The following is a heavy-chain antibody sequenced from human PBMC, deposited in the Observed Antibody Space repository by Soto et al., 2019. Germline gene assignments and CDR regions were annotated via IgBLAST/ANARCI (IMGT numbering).Heavy chain of an antibody. D-gene: IGHD3-22*01. CDR2: IIPIFGTA. Sequence: GASVKVSCKASGGTFSSYAISWVRQAPGQGLEWMGGIIPIFGTANYAQKFQGRVTITADESTSTAYMELSSLRSGDTAVYYCARGKNYYDSSGYYPGWYFDLWGRGTLVTVSS. J-gene: IGHJ2*01. CDR1: GGTFSSYA. V-gene: IGHV1-69*13. CDR3: ARGKNYYDSSGYYPGWYFDL.